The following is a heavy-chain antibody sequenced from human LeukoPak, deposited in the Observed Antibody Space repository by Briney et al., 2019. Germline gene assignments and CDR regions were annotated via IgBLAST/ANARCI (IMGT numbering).Heavy chain of an antibody. CDR1: GGSISSGDYY. J-gene: IGHJ5*02. CDR2: IYYSGST. CDR3: AREEPYGWFDP. V-gene: IGHV4-30-4*01. D-gene: IGHD1-14*01. Sequence: SGTLSLTCTVSGGSISSGDYYWSWIRQPPGKGLEWIGYIYYSGSTYYNPSLKSRVTISVDTSKNQFSLKLSFVTAADTVVYYCAREEPYGWFDPWGQGTLVTVSS.